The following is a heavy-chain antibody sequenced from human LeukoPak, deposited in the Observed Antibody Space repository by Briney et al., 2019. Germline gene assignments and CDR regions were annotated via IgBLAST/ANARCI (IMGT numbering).Heavy chain of an antibody. CDR2: IYHSGST. CDR1: GYSISSGYY. CDR3: ARVDYYGSGSYYNDPNWFDP. V-gene: IGHV4-38-2*02. Sequence: SETLSLTCTVSGYSISSGYYWGWIRQPPGKGLEWIGSIYHSGSTYYNPSLKSRVTISVDTSKNQFSLKLSSVTAADTAVYYCARVDYYGSGSYYNDPNWFDPWGQGTLVTVSS. J-gene: IGHJ5*02. D-gene: IGHD3-10*01.